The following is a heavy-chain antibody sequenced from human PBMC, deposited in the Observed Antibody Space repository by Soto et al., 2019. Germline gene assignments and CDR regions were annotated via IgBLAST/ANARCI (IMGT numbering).Heavy chain of an antibody. J-gene: IGHJ4*02. CDR1: GFTCDDYA. Sequence: EVQLVESGGGLVQPGRSLRLSCAASGFTCDDYAMHWVRQAPGKGLEWVSGISWTSGSIGYADSVKGRFTIARDNAKNSLYLQMNSVRAEDTAMYYCAKDILHAGGIAAHNGLDYWGQGTLVTVSS. CDR3: AKDILHAGGIAAHNGLDY. D-gene: IGHD6-13*01. V-gene: IGHV3-9*01. CDR2: ISWTSGSI.